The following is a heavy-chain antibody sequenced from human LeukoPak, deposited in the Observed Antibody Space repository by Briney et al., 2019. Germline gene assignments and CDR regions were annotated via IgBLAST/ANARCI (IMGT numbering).Heavy chain of an antibody. D-gene: IGHD1-14*01. CDR3: ATRENQVQRPPGDY. CDR2: ISHTGTT. V-gene: IGHV4-39*01. J-gene: IGHJ4*02. Sequence: SETLSLTCAVSGASLTIPDDYWGWIRLPPGKGLEWIGTISHTGTTYYNPSLQSRVSISVDKSRNQFSLKLSSVTAADTAVYYCATRENQVQRPPGDYWGQGTQVTVSS. CDR1: GASLTIPDDY.